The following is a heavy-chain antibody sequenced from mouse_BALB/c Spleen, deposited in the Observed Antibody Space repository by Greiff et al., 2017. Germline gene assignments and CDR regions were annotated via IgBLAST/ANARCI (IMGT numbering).Heavy chain of an antibody. CDR1: GYTFTSYW. Sequence: VQLQESGAALAKPGASVKMSCKASGYTFTSYWMHWVKQRPGQGLEWIGYINPSTGYTEYNQKFKDKATLTADKSSSTAYMQLSSLTSEDSAVYYCARSGARDYFDYWGQGTTLTVSS. CDR2: INPSTGYT. J-gene: IGHJ2*01. D-gene: IGHD3-1*01. V-gene: IGHV1-7*01. CDR3: ARSGARDYFDY.